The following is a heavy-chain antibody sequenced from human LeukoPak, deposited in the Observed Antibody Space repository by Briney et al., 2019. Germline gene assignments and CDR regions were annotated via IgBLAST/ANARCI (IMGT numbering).Heavy chain of an antibody. D-gene: IGHD3-3*01. Sequence: GGSLRLSCAASGFTFSSYSMNWVRQAPGKGLEWVSSISSSSSYIYYADSVKGRFTISRANAKNSLYLQMNSLRAEDTAVYYCARETDFCSGYYRSHYFDYWGQGTLVTVSS. CDR1: GFTFSSYS. J-gene: IGHJ4*02. V-gene: IGHV3-21*01. CDR2: ISSSSSYI. CDR3: ARETDFCSGYYRSHYFDY.